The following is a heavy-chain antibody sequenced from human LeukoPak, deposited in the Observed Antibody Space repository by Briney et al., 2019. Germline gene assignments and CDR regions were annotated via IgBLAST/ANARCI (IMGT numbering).Heavy chain of an antibody. Sequence: ASVKVSCKASGYTFTGYDINWVRQAPGQGLEWMGWMNPKSGDTGYIQKFQGRVTMTRNTSISTAYMELSSLRAEDTAVYYCAKGLIAMVPSLNYYMDVWGKGTTVTISS. J-gene: IGHJ6*03. CDR1: GYTFTGYD. V-gene: IGHV1-8*01. CDR2: MNPKSGDT. D-gene: IGHD5-18*01. CDR3: AKGLIAMVPSLNYYMDV.